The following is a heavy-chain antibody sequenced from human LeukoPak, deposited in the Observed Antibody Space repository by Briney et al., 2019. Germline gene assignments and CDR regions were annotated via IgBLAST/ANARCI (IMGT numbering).Heavy chain of an antibody. CDR2: IKSKTDGGTT. Sequence: GGSLRLSCAASGFTFNNAWMSWVRQAPGKGLEWVGRIKSKTDGGTTDYTALAKGRFTISRDDSKNTLYLQMNSLKTEDTAVYYCSTGKVRESWGQGTLVTVSS. V-gene: IGHV3-15*01. J-gene: IGHJ4*02. D-gene: IGHD3-10*01. CDR1: GFTFNNAW. CDR3: STGKVRES.